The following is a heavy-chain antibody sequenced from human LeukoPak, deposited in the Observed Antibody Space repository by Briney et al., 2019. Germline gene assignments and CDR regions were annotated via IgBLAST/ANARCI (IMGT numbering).Heavy chain of an antibody. CDR3: AKGGHYDYGDYFMDV. Sequence: PGGSLRLSCAASGFTFTNYGMHWVRQAPGKGLEWVAVISYDGSNKYNIDSVKGRFTISRDNSNNTLFLQMNSLRAEDTAVYYCAKGGHYDYGDYFMDVWGQGTTVTVSS. J-gene: IGHJ6*03. V-gene: IGHV3-30*18. D-gene: IGHD4-17*01. CDR1: GFTFTNYG. CDR2: ISYDGSNK.